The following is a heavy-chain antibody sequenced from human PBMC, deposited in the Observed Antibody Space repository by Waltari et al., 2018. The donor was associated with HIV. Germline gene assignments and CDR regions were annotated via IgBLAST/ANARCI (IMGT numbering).Heavy chain of an antibody. CDR3: ARAGNDLDY. J-gene: IGHJ4*02. CDR1: GGSLRDSYC. Sequence: QVQLQESGPGLVKPSGTLSLTCAVPGGSLRDSYCWPWVRQPPGKGLEWSGEIYHSGSTNYNPSLLSRVTISLDKSKNQFSLRLTSVTAADTAVYYCARAGNDLDYWGQGTLVAVSS. CDR2: IYHSGST. V-gene: IGHV4-4*02.